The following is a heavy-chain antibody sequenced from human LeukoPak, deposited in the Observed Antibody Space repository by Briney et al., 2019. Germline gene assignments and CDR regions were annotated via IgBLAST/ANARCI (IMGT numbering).Heavy chain of an antibody. V-gene: IGHV3-21*01. CDR2: ISSSSSYI. J-gene: IGHJ3*02. D-gene: IGHD6-19*01. Sequence: PGGSLRLSCAASGFTFSSYSMNWVRQAPGKGLEGVSSISSSSSYIYYADSVKGRFTISRDNAKNSLYLQMNSLRAEDTAVYYCARDLAVAGSVDAFDIWGQGTMVTVSS. CDR3: ARDLAVAGSVDAFDI. CDR1: GFTFSSYS.